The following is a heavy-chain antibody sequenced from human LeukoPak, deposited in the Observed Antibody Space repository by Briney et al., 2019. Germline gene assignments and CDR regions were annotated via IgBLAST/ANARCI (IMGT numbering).Heavy chain of an antibody. D-gene: IGHD1-1*01. Sequence: SETLSLTCTVSGGSISSSPYYWGWIRQPPGKGLEWIGSMSYSGSTYYNPSLKSRVTISVDTSKNQFSLKLSSVTAADTAVYYCARAVHKYYFDYWGQGTLVTVSS. CDR2: MSYSGST. CDR3: ARAVHKYYFDY. V-gene: IGHV4-39*07. CDR1: GGSISSSPYY. J-gene: IGHJ4*02.